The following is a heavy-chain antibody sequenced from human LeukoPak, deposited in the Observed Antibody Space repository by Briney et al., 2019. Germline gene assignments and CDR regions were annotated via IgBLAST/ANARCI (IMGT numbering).Heavy chain of an antibody. CDR2: INHSGST. V-gene: IGHV4-39*07. CDR1: GGSISSGSYY. Sequence: SETLSLTCTVSGGSISSGSYYWSWIRQPPGKGLEWIGEINHSGSTNYNPSLKSRVTISVDTSKNQFSLKLSSVTAADTALYYCARGGTDAFDIWGQGTMVTVSS. J-gene: IGHJ3*02. CDR3: ARGGTDAFDI.